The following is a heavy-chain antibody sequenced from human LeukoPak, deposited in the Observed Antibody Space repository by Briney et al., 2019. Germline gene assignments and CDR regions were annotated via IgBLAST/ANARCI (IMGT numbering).Heavy chain of an antibody. V-gene: IGHV3-23*01. CDR2: ISGSGDST. D-gene: IGHD3-10*01. CDR3: AKPYYSGSGSYGGMDV. J-gene: IGHJ6*02. Sequence: GGSLRLSCAASGFTFSTYAMNWVRQAPGKGLEWVSAISGSGDSTFYGDSVKGRFTISRDNSKNTLYLQMNSLRAEDTAVYYCAKPYYSGSGSYGGMDVWGQGTMVTVSS. CDR1: GFTFSTYA.